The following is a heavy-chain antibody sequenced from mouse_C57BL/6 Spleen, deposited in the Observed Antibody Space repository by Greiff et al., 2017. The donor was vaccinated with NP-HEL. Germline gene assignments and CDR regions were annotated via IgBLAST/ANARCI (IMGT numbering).Heavy chain of an antibody. CDR3: ARAGYYDYDGDFDY. CDR1: GFTFSDYG. Sequence: EVMLVESGGGLVKPGGSLKLSCAASGFTFSDYGMHWVRQAPEKGLEWVAYISSGSSTIYYADTVKGRFTISRDNAKNTLFLQMTSLRSEDTAMYYCARAGYYDYDGDFDYWGQGTTLTVSS. CDR2: ISSGSSTI. J-gene: IGHJ2*01. D-gene: IGHD2-4*01. V-gene: IGHV5-17*01.